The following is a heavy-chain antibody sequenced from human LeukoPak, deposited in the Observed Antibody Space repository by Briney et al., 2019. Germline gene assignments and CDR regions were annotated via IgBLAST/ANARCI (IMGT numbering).Heavy chain of an antibody. CDR3: AKYSGYGNDAFDI. V-gene: IGHV4-4*02. Sequence: TSETLSLTCAVPGGSISSTNWWSWVRQPPGKGLEWIGEIYHSGSTNYNPSLKSRVTISVDKSKNQFSLKLSSVTAADTAVYNCAKYSGYGNDAFDIWGQGTMVTVSS. CDR1: GGSISSTNW. J-gene: IGHJ3*02. CDR2: IYHSGST. D-gene: IGHD5-12*01.